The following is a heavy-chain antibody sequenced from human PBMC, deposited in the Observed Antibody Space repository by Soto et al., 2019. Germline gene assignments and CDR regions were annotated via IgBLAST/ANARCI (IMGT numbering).Heavy chain of an antibody. V-gene: IGHV3-21*06. CDR1: GFTLTRYS. Sequence: GGSLRLSCAASGFTLTRYSMNWVRQAPGKGLEWVSSISSTTNYIYYGDSMKGRFTISRDNAKNSLYLEMNSLRAEDTAVYYCARESEDLTSNFDYWGQGTLVTVSS. J-gene: IGHJ4*02. CDR3: ARESEDLTSNFDY. CDR2: ISSTTNYI.